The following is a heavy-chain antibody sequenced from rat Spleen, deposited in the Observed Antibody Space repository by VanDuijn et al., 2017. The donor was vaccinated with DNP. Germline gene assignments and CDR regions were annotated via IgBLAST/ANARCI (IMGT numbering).Heavy chain of an antibody. CDR3: ARSRLPGYYPFAC. Sequence: EVQLVESGGGPVQPGRSLKLSCVASGFIFSNYWMTWIRQAPGKGLEWVASISNTGDNTYYSDSVKGRFSLSRDDAKSSLYLQMNSLKSEDTATYYCARSRLPGYYPFACWGQGTLVTVSS. CDR2: ISNTGDNT. D-gene: IGHD1-4*01. CDR1: GFIFSNYW. J-gene: IGHJ3*01. V-gene: IGHV5-31*01.